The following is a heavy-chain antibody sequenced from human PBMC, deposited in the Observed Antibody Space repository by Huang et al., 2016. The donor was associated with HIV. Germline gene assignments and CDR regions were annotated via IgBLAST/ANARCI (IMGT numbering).Heavy chain of an antibody. J-gene: IGHJ4*02. CDR1: GFRFDNFA. CDR2: IGWNSANI. CDR3: VKGDIVGTANFFDY. V-gene: IGHV3-9*01. D-gene: IGHD1-26*01. Sequence: EVQLVESGGNLIQTGGSLRIACAASGFRFDNFAMDWVRQSPGKGLWWVSSIGWNSANIAYGDSVKGRFTNSRDNARNSLYLQMNSLRPDDTALDYCVKGDIVGTANFFDYWGQGTQVSVSS.